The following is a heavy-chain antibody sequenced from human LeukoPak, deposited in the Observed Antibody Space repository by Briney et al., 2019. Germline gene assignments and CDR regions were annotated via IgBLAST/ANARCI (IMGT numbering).Heavy chain of an antibody. CDR1: EFTFSSYA. Sequence: GGSLRLSCAASEFTFSSYAMNWVRQAPGKGLEWVSAISGSGDSTYYADSVKGRFTISRANSKNTLYLQMNSLRAEDTAVYYCAKDLRKSPSTFGELFTKSYYYYMDVWSKGTTVTISS. CDR3: AKDLRKSPSTFGELFTKSYYYYMDV. J-gene: IGHJ6*03. CDR2: ISGSGDST. V-gene: IGHV3-23*01. D-gene: IGHD3-10*01.